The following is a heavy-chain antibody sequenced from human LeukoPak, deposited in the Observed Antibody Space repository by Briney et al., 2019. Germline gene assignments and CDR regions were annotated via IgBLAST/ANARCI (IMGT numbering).Heavy chain of an antibody. V-gene: IGHV1-69*05. CDR1: GGTFISYA. CDR3: ARGSLRYFDWFIDY. CDR2: SIPIFGTD. D-gene: IGHD3-9*01. J-gene: IGHJ4*02. Sequence: ASVKVSCKASGGTFISYAISWVRQAPGQGLEWMGRSIPIFGTDNYAQKFQGRVTITTDESTSTAYMELSSLRSEDTAVYYCARGSLRYFDWFIDYWGQGTLVTVSS.